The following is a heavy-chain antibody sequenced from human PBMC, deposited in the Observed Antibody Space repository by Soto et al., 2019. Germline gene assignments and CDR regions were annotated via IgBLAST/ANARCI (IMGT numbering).Heavy chain of an antibody. J-gene: IGHJ4*01. D-gene: IGHD6-13*01. CDR1: GFTFSDYA. CDR2: ISGSGGGT. V-gene: IGHV3-23*01. CDR3: AKGHTAASGTGYCDY. Sequence: RRSLRLSCAASGFTFSDYAMSWVRQAPGKGLEWVSSISGSGGGTYYANSVRGRFTISRDNSKNTLYLQMNSLRAEDRAVYFCAKGHTAASGTGYCDYWGQGMLVTVSS.